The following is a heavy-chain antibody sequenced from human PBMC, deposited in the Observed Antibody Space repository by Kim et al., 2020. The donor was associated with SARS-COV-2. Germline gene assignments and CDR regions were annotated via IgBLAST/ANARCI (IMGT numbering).Heavy chain of an antibody. Sequence: GGSLRLSCAASGFIFDTYAMHWVRQTPGRRLEYVSAISSNGADPYYADSVKGRFIISRDNSKNMMYLQMGSLRAEDMAVYYCAREGRHCSGTACYLFDYWGQGTLVTVSS. J-gene: IGHJ4*02. CDR3: AREGRHCSGTACYLFDY. D-gene: IGHD2-2*01. CDR1: GFIFDTYA. CDR2: ISSNGADP. V-gene: IGHV3-64*02.